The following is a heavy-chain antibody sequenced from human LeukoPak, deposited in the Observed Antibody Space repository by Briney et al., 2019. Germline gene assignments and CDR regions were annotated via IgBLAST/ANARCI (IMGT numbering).Heavy chain of an antibody. CDR3: ARVTRGGYDGYFDY. Sequence: PGGSLRLSCATSAFTFSDYWMSWVRQTPGKGLQWVANIREDGSEKYYVDSVKGRFTISRDNAKKSLYLQINSLRAEDTAVYYCARVTRGGYDGYFDYWGQGTLVTVSS. V-gene: IGHV3-7*01. CDR1: AFTFSDYW. CDR2: IREDGSEK. D-gene: IGHD5-12*01. J-gene: IGHJ4*02.